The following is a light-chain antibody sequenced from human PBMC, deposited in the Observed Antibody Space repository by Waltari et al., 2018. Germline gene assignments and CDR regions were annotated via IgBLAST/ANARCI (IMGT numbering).Light chain of an antibody. V-gene: IGKV3-20*01. J-gene: IGKJ4*02. CDR1: QSVSRNY. CDR2: CAS. CDR3: QQYDGEVLT. Sequence: EIVLTQSPGTLSLSPGERATLSCRASQSVSRNYLNWYQQKGGQAPRLLIHCASIRATGIPDRFSGSGSGTDFTLTISRLEPEDFAVYYCQQYDGEVLTFGGGTKVEI.